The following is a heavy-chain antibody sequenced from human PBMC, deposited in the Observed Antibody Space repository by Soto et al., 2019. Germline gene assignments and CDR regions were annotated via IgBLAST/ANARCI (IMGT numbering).Heavy chain of an antibody. J-gene: IGHJ3*02. CDR2: ISSDGGDK. CDR1: GFSFSNYG. Sequence: PVGSLRLSCAASGFSFSNYGMHWVRQAPGKGLEWVAVISSDGGDKYYADSVKGRFTISRDNSKNTLYLQMNSLRPEDTAMFYCAIRGYRYAFEIWGQGTMHNVSS. CDR3: AIRGYRYAFEI. V-gene: IGHV3-30*03. D-gene: IGHD5-12*01.